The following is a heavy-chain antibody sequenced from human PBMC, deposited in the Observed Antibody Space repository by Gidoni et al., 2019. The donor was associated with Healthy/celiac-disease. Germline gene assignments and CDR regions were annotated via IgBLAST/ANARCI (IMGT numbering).Heavy chain of an antibody. CDR2: INPSGGST. Sequence: QVPLVQSGAEAKKPGASVRVSCKASGYTFTSYYMHWGRQAPGQGLEWMGIINPSGGSTSYAQKFQGRVTMTRDTSTSTVYMGLSSLRSEDTAVYYCARDLSGGVDYWGQGTLVTVSS. CDR1: GYTFTSYY. CDR3: ARDLSGGVDY. D-gene: IGHD3-16*01. J-gene: IGHJ4*02. V-gene: IGHV1-46*01.